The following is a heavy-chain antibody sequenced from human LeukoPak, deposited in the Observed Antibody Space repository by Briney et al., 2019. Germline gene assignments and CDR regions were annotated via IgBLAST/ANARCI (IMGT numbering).Heavy chain of an antibody. J-gene: IGHJ4*02. CDR1: GGSISSSSYY. V-gene: IGHV4-39*07. CDR2: IYYSGST. CDR3: ARGGDYDILTGPYFDY. Sequence: SETLSLTCTVSGGSISSSSYYWGWIRQPPGKGLEWIGSIYYSGSTYYNPSLKSRVTISVDRSKNQFSLKLSSVTAADTAVYYCARGGDYDILTGPYFDYWGQGTLVTVSS. D-gene: IGHD3-9*01.